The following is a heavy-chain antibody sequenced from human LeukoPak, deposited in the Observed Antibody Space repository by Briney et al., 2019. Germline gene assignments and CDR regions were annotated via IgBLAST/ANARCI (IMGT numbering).Heavy chain of an antibody. V-gene: IGHV3-21*01. D-gene: IGHD3-3*01. CDR2: ISSSSTYI. CDR1: GFTFSSYN. J-gene: IGHJ4*02. Sequence: GGSLRLSCAASGFTFSSYNMNWVRQAPGKGLEWVSAISSSSTYIYYADSVKGRFTISRDNAKNSLYLQMNSLRAEDTAVYYCAKVYDLWSGYYSNFDYWGQGTLVTVSS. CDR3: AKVYDLWSGYYSNFDY.